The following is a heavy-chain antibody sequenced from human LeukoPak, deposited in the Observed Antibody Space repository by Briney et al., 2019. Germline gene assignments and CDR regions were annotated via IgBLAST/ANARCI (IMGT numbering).Heavy chain of an antibody. V-gene: IGHV4-34*01. D-gene: IGHD3-9*01. CDR1: GGSFSGYY. CDR3: ARRAIYYFDY. CDR2: INRSGST. Sequence: PSETLSLTCAVYGGSFSGYYWSWIRQPPGKGLEWIGEINRSGSTNYNPSLKSRVTISVDTSKNQFSLKLSSVTAADTAVYYCARRAIYYFDYWGQGTLVTVSS. J-gene: IGHJ4*02.